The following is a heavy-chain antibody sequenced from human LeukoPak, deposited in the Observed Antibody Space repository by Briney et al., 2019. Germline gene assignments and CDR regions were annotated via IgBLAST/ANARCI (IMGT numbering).Heavy chain of an antibody. CDR2: IYPGDSDT. Sequence: GESLKISCQGSGYSFTSYWIGWVRQMPGKGLEWMGIIYPGDSDTRYSPSFQGQVTISADKSVSTAYLQWSSLKASDTAMYYCARRPYCSSTSCYRNFDYWGQGTLVTVSS. CDR3: ARRPYCSSTSCYRNFDY. J-gene: IGHJ4*02. V-gene: IGHV5-51*01. D-gene: IGHD2-2*01. CDR1: GYSFTSYW.